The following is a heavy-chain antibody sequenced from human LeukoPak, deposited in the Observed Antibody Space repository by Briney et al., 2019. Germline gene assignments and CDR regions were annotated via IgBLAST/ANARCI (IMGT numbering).Heavy chain of an antibody. CDR1: GFTFSTSA. D-gene: IGHD3-10*01. CDR3: TKRAEFGGFDP. V-gene: IGHV3-23*01. CDR2: ISTTVGNT. J-gene: IGHJ5*02. Sequence: QTGGSLRLSCAASGFTFSTSAMSWVRQAPGKGLEWVSSISTTVGNTYYADSVKGRFTISRDNSSNTLYLQMNSLTAEDTAVYYCTKRAEFGGFDPWGQGTLVTVSS.